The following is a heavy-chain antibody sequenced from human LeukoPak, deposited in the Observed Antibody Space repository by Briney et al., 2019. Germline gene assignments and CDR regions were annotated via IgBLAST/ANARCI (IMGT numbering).Heavy chain of an antibody. CDR3: ARSGPDALYCSGGSCYSIAFDI. V-gene: IGHV2-70*04. Sequence: SGPALVKPTQTLTLTCTFSGFSLSTSGMRVSWIRQPPGKALEWLARIDWDDDKFYSTSLKTRLTISKDTSKNQVVLTMTNMDPVDTATYYCARSGPDALYCSGGSCYSIAFDIRGQGTMVTVSS. J-gene: IGHJ3*02. D-gene: IGHD2-15*01. CDR1: GFSLSTSGMR. CDR2: IDWDDDK.